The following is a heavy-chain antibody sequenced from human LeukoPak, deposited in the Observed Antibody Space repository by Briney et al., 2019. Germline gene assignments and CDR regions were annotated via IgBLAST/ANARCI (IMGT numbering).Heavy chain of an antibody. D-gene: IGHD2-21*02. J-gene: IGHJ4*02. V-gene: IGHV3-53*01. CDR2: IYSGGST. CDR1: GFTVSSNY. CDR3: ARDLRVFYCGGDCLGFDY. Sequence: GGSLRLSCAASGFTVSSNYMSWVRQAPGKGLEWVSVIYSGGSTYYADSVKGRFTISRDNSKNTLYLQMNSLRAEDTAVYYCARDLRVFYCGGDCLGFDYWGQGTLVTVSS.